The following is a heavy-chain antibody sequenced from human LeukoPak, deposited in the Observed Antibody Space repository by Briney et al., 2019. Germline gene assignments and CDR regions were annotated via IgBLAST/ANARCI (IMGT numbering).Heavy chain of an antibody. J-gene: IGHJ1*01. D-gene: IGHD3-22*01. CDR3: ARRPGVRGYSGLVYFQY. CDR2: IYHSGST. Sequence: PSETLSLTCAVSDDSIRNDYYWGGIRQPPGKGLEWIGSIYHSGSTYYNPSHKSRVTISADTSKNQFSLKVNSVTAADTAVYYCARRPGVRGYSGLVYFQYWGQGTLVIVSS. CDR1: DDSIRNDYY. V-gene: IGHV4-38-2*01.